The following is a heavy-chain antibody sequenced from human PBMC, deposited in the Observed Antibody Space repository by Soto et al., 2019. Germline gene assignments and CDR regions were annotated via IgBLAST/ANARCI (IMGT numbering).Heavy chain of an antibody. CDR1: GFTFSDYY. J-gene: IGHJ6*03. Sequence: GGSLRLSCAASGFTFSDYYMSWIRQAPGKGLEWVSYISSSGSTIYYADSVKGRFTISRDNAKNSLYLQMNSLRAEDTAVYYCASKLGTTYYYYYYMDVWGKGTTVTVSS. D-gene: IGHD7-27*01. CDR2: ISSSGSTI. V-gene: IGHV3-11*01. CDR3: ASKLGTTYYYYYYMDV.